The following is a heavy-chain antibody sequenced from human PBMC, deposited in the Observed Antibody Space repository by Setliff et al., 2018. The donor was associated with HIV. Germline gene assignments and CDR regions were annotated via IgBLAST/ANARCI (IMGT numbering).Heavy chain of an antibody. J-gene: IGHJ3*02. D-gene: IGHD3-22*01. CDR1: GSTFSDYY. CDR2: ISSSGSTI. Sequence: PGGSLRLSCAASGSTFSDYYMSWIRQAPGKGLEWVSYISSSGSTIYYANSVKGRFTISRDNAKNSLYLQMNSLRAEDTAVYYCARDFSPYFDSTFYDAFDIWGQGTLVTVSS. CDR3: ARDFSPYFDSTFYDAFDI. V-gene: IGHV3-11*04.